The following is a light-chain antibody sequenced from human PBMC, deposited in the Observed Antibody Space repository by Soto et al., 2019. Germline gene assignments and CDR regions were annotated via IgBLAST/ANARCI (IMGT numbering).Light chain of an antibody. CDR3: QHYNSYSEA. Sequence: IQMTQSPSSLSASVGGRVTITCRASQGIRNDLAWYQQKPGKAPKLLIYGASTLQTGVPSRFSGSGSGTEFTLTISSLQPDDFATYYCQHYNSYSEAFGQGTKVDIK. CDR2: GAS. J-gene: IGKJ1*01. CDR1: QGIRND. V-gene: IGKV1-17*01.